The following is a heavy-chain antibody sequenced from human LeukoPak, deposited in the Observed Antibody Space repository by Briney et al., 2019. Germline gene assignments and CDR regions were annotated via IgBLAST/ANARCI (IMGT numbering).Heavy chain of an antibody. D-gene: IGHD2-2*01. CDR1: GGSISRYY. J-gene: IGHJ6*02. CDR3: ARGSTSLSRGMDV. Sequence: SETLSLTCTVSGGSISRYYWSWIRQPPGKGLEWIGYIYYSGSTNYNPSLKSRVTISVDTSKNQFSLKLSSVTAADTAVYYCARGSTSLSRGMDVWGQGTAVTVSS. V-gene: IGHV4-59*01. CDR2: IYYSGST.